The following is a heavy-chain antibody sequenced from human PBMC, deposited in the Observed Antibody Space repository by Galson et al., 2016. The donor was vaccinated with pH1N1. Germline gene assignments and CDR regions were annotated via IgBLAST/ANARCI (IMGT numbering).Heavy chain of an antibody. D-gene: IGHD6-13*01. Sequence: CAISGDSVSSNSAAWNWIRQSPSRGLEWLGRTYYRSKWYNDYAVSVKSRITINPDTSKNQFSLQLNSVTPEDTAVYYCARDGIAAAGIRRDQYYFDYWGQGTQCTVSS. J-gene: IGHJ4*02. CDR2: TYYRSKWYN. CDR3: ARDGIAAAGIRRDQYYFDY. CDR1: GDSVSSNSAA. V-gene: IGHV6-1*01.